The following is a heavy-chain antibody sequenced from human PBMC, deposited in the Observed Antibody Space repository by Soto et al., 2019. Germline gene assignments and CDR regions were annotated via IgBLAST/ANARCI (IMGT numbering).Heavy chain of an antibody. J-gene: IGHJ5*02. CDR2: IFSNDEK. D-gene: IGHD3-9*01. CDR3: ARISRSFFGLTGYYRGSSFDP. CDR1: GFSLSNARMG. Sequence: SGPTLVNPTETLTLTCTVSGFSLSNARMGVSWIRQPPGKALEWLAHIFSNDEKSYSTSLKSRLTISTDTSKSQVVLTMTNMDPVDTATYYCARISRSFFGLTGYYRGSSFDPWGQGTLVTVSS. V-gene: IGHV2-26*01.